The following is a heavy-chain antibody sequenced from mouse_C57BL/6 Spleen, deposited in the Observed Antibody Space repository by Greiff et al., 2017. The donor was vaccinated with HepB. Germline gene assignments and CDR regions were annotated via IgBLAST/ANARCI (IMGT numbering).Heavy chain of an antibody. D-gene: IGHD2-5*01. Sequence: QVQLQQSGAELVKPGASVKMSCKASGYTFTSYWITWVKQRPGQGLEWIGDIYPGSGSTNYNEKFKSKATLTVDTSSSTAYMQLSSLTSEDSAVYYCARSGGYSNYEGFDYWGQGTTLTVSS. CDR1: GYTFTSYW. CDR2: IYPGSGST. CDR3: ARSGGYSNYEGFDY. V-gene: IGHV1-55*01. J-gene: IGHJ2*01.